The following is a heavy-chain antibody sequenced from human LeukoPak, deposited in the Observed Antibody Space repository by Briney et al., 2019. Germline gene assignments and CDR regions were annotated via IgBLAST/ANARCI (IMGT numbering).Heavy chain of an antibody. CDR1: GYTFTSYA. D-gene: IGHD3-10*01. CDR2: INAGNGNT. CDR3: ARVRYYYGSGSYYPGGAFDP. J-gene: IGHJ5*02. V-gene: IGHV1-3*01. Sequence: ASVKVSCKASGYTFTSYAMHWVRQAPGQRLEWMGWINAGNGNTKYSQKFQGRVTTTRDTSASTAYMELSSLRSEDTAVYYCARVRYYYGSGSYYPGGAFDPWGQGTLVTVSS.